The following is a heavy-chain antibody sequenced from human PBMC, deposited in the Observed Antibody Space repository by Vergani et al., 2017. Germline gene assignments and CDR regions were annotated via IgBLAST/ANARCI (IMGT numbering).Heavy chain of an antibody. CDR1: GFTFSSYA. J-gene: IGHJ5*02. D-gene: IGHD3-16*01. CDR2: ISGSGGST. V-gene: IGHV3-23*01. Sequence: EVQLLESGGGLVQPGGSLRLSCAASGFTFSSYAMSWVRQAPGKGLEWVSAISGSGGSTYYADSVKGRFTISRDNSKNTLYLQMNSLSAEDTAVYYCAKDQYDYVWGSPLPHWFDPWGQGTLVTVSS. CDR3: AKDQYDYVWGSPLPHWFDP.